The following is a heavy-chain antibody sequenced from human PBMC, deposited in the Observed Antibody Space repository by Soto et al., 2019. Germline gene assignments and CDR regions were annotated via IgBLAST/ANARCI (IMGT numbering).Heavy chain of an antibody. CDR3: AKALYGGFTY. CDR2: ISGSGDST. J-gene: IGHJ4*02. D-gene: IGHD3-10*01. Sequence: GESLRLSCAASGFTFGVYAMSWVRQAPGKGLEWVSGISGSGDSTHYADSVKGRFTVSRDNSKSMLYLQTNSLRAEDTAIYYCAKALYGGFTYWGQGTLVTVSS. V-gene: IGHV3-23*01. CDR1: GFTFGVYA.